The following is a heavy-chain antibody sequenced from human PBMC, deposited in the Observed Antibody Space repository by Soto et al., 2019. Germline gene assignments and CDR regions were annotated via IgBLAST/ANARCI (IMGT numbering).Heavy chain of an antibody. Sequence: SETLSLTCTVSGGSISSSSYYWGCIRHPPGKGLEWIGSIYYSGSTYYNPSPKSRVTISVDTSKNQFSLKLSSVTAADTAVYYCASLDRRSSSSSSRVYYYYYGMDVWGQGTTVT. D-gene: IGHD6-6*01. CDR1: GGSISSSSYY. V-gene: IGHV4-39*01. CDR2: IYYSGST. J-gene: IGHJ6*02. CDR3: ASLDRRSSSSSSRVYYYYYGMDV.